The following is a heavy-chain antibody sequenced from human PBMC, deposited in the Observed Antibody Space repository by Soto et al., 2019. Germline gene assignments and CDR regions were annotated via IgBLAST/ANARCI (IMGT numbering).Heavy chain of an antibody. D-gene: IGHD3-10*01. CDR3: ASDMDYYHYYGMDV. J-gene: IGHJ6*02. CDR1: GGISTSHS. V-gene: IGHV1-69*06. CDR2: IIPLFGRG. Sequence: SVKVSCKASGGISTSHSISWIRQAPGQGLQWMGGIIPLFGRGNHAQQFQDRLTITADKSTSTVNMELSSLRLTDTAVYYCASDMDYYHYYGMDVWGQGTTVTVSS.